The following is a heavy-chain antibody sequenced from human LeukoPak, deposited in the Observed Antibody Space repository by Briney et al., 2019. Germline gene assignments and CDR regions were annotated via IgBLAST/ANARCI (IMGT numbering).Heavy chain of an antibody. Sequence: GGSLRLSCAASGFTFSSYSMNWVRQAPGKGLEWVSSISSSSSYIYYADSVKGRFTISRDNAKNSLYLQMNSLRAEDTAVYYCARNKYSSSWYPYYYYYMDVWGKGTTVTVSS. CDR2: ISSSSSYI. CDR3: ARNKYSSSWYPYYYYYMDV. D-gene: IGHD6-13*01. V-gene: IGHV3-21*01. CDR1: GFTFSSYS. J-gene: IGHJ6*03.